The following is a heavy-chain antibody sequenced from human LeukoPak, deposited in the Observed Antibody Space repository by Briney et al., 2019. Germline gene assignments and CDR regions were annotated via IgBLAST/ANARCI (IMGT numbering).Heavy chain of an antibody. D-gene: IGHD3-9*01. CDR3: AREVLRYFDWLREYYFDY. CDR2: INHSGST. CDR1: GGSFSGYY. V-gene: IGHV4-34*01. J-gene: IGHJ4*02. Sequence: PSETLSLTCAVYGGSFSGYYWSWIRQPPGKGLEWIGEINHSGSTNYNPSLKSRVTISVDTSKNQFSLRLSSVTAADTAVYYCAREVLRYFDWLREYYFDYWGQGTLVTVSS.